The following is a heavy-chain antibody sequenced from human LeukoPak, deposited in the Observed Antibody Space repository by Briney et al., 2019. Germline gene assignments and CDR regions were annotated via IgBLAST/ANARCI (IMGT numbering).Heavy chain of an antibody. CDR1: GGSISGYY. J-gene: IGHJ4*02. CDR3: ARITMTYYYDSSGYYHRGYFDY. V-gene: IGHV4-34*01. Sequence: KTSETLSLTCTVSGGSISGYYWSWIRQPPGKGLEWIGEINHSGSTNYNPSLKSRVTISVDTSKNQFSLKLSSVTAADTAVYYCARITMTYYYDSSGYYHRGYFDYWGQGTLVTVSS. CDR2: INHSGST. D-gene: IGHD3-22*01.